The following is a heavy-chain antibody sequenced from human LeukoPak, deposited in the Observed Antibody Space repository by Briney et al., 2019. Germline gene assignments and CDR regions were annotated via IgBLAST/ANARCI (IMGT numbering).Heavy chain of an antibody. CDR3: AREGKPYYDFWSGHPNYNWFDP. Sequence: APVKVSCKASGYTFTGYYMHWVRQAPGQGLEWMGWINPNSGGTNYAQKFQGRVTMTRDTSISTAYMELSRLRSDDTAVYYCAREGKPYYDFWSGHPNYNWFDPWGQGTLVTVSS. CDR1: GYTFTGYY. V-gene: IGHV1-2*02. J-gene: IGHJ5*02. D-gene: IGHD3-3*01. CDR2: INPNSGGT.